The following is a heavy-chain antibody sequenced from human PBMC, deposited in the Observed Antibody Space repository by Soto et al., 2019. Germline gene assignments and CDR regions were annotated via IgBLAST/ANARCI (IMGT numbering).Heavy chain of an antibody. CDR2: ISYDGSEK. V-gene: IGHV3-30*18. D-gene: IGHD6-19*01. Sequence: QVALVESGGGVVRPGRSLRLSCGASGFSFSKYGMHWVRQAPGEGLEWLSLISYDGSEKWYAESVKGRFTISRDNSKNTLYLTMNSLRGDDTAVYFCAKGYEVSPPVASAWYSNYFYGVDVWGRGTTVTVSS. J-gene: IGHJ6*02. CDR1: GFSFSKYG. CDR3: AKGYEVSPPVASAWYSNYFYGVDV.